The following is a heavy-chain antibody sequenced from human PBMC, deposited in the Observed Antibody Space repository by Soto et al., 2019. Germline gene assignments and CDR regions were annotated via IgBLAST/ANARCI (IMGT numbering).Heavy chain of an antibody. V-gene: IGHV1-24*01. CDR2: CDPEDGET. D-gene: IGHD2-15*01. J-gene: IGHJ5*02. CDR1: GYTLTELS. CDR3: ATLGYCSGGSCYNNWFDP. Sequence: ASVKVSCKVSGYTLTELSMHWVRQAPGKDLEVMGGCDPEDGETIYAQKLQGRVTMTEDTSTDTAYMELSSLRSEDTAVYYCATLGYCSGGSCYNNWFDPWGQGTLVTVSS.